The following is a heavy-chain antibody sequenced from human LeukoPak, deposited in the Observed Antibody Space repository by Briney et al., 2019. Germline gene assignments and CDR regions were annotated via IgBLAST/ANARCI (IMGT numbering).Heavy chain of an antibody. V-gene: IGHV4-34*01. CDR3: ARFMSGWYSDY. CDR2: INHSGST. CDR1: GGSFSGYY. D-gene: IGHD6-19*01. J-gene: IGHJ4*02. Sequence: WETLSLTCAVYGGSFSGYYWSWIRQPPGKGLEWIGEINHSGSTNYNPSLKRRVTISVDTSQSQFSLKLSSVTAADTAVYYCARFMSGWYSDYWGQGALVTVSS.